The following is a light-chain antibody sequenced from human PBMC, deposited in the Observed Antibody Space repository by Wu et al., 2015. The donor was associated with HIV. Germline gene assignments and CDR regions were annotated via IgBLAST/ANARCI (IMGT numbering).Light chain of an antibody. CDR3: QQYGSSPWT. V-gene: IGKV3-20*01. CDR2: GAS. Sequence: EVVMTQSPTTLSVSPGERATLSCRASQSVSSSYLAWYQQKPGQAPRLLMYGASSRATGIPDRFSGSGSGTDFTLSISRLEPEDFAVYYCQQYGSSPWTFGQGTKVEIK. CDR1: QSVSSSY. J-gene: IGKJ1*01.